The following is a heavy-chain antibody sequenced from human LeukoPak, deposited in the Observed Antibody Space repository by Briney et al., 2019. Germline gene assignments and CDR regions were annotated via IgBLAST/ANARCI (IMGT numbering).Heavy chain of an antibody. CDR3: AKDHIVVVVAAVPGY. CDR2: ISSSGSTI. Sequence: GGSLRLSCAASGFTFSSYEMNWVRQAPGKGLEWVSYISSSGSTIYYADSVKGRFTISRDNSKNTLYLQMNSLRAGDTAVYYCAKDHIVVVVAAVPGYWGQGTLVTVSS. V-gene: IGHV3-48*03. D-gene: IGHD2-15*01. J-gene: IGHJ4*02. CDR1: GFTFSSYE.